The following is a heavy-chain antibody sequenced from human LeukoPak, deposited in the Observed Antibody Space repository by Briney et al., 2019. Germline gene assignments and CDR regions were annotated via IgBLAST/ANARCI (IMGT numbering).Heavy chain of an antibody. CDR2: LNWNGDST. V-gene: IGHV3-20*04. Sequence: GGSLRLSCAASGFAFDEYGMTWVRQAPGKGLGWVSGLNWNGDSTGYAESVKGRFTISRDNAKSSLYLHMNSLRAEDTAFYYCAKTASSSWLITSWGQGTLVTVSS. CDR1: GFAFDEYG. D-gene: IGHD6-13*01. CDR3: AKTASSSWLITS. J-gene: IGHJ4*02.